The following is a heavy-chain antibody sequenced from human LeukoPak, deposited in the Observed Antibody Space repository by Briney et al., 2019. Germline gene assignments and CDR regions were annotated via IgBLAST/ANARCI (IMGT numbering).Heavy chain of an antibody. V-gene: IGHV3-74*01. Sequence: PGGSLRLSCAASGFTFTNYWMHWVRQAPGKGLVWVSRVLSDGSRITYADSVKGRFTISRDNAKNSLYLQMNSLRVEDTAVYHCARARLAVSGNYFENWGQGTLVTVSS. J-gene: IGHJ4*02. CDR2: VLSDGSRI. CDR3: ARARLAVSGNYFEN. D-gene: IGHD6-19*01. CDR1: GFTFTNYW.